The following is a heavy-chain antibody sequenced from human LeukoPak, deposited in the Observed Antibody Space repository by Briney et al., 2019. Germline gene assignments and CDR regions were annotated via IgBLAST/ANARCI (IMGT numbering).Heavy chain of an antibody. Sequence: GGSLRLFCAASGFTVSSNFLSWFRQAPGKGLEELANIKQDGSERYYVYSVEGRFIIARDNAMNSLYLQMKSLRAEDTAVYYCARRGYPPSPVGAFDVWGQGTMVIVSS. J-gene: IGHJ3*01. V-gene: IGHV3-7*01. CDR2: IKQDGSER. D-gene: IGHD3-22*01. CDR1: GFTVSSNF. CDR3: ARRGYPPSPVGAFDV.